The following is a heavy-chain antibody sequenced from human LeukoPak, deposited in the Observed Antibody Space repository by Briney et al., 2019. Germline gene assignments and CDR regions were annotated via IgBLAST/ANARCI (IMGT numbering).Heavy chain of an antibody. CDR1: GYSFTSYW. J-gene: IGHJ4*02. V-gene: IGHV5-10-1*01. D-gene: IGHD6-19*01. Sequence: PGESLKISCKGSGYSFTSYWISWVRQMPGKGLEWMGRIDPSDSYTNYSPSFQGHVTISADKSISTVYQQWSSLKASDTAMYYCARHSAGIVVAGKWGQGTLVTVSS. CDR2: IDPSDSYT. CDR3: ARHSAGIVVAGK.